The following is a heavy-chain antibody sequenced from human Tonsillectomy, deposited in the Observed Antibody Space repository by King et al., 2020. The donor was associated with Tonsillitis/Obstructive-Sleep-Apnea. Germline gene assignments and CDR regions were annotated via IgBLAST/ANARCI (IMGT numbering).Heavy chain of an antibody. CDR3: AKEPTSQLTSYYYYGMDV. D-gene: IGHD2-2*01. Sequence: QLQLQESGPGLVKPSETLSLTCTVSGGSITSTNYYWGWVRQPPGKGLEWIGTLFYSRGTYYRPSLESRVTISVDTSKNQFSLRLNSVTAADTAVYYCAKEPTSQLTSYYYYGMDVWGQGTTVTVSS. CDR2: LFYSRGT. CDR1: GGSITSTNYY. J-gene: IGHJ6*02. V-gene: IGHV4-39*02.